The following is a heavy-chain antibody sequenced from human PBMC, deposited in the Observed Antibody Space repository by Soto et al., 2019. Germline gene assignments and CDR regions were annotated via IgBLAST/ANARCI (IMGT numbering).Heavy chain of an antibody. J-gene: IGHJ4*02. V-gene: IGHV4-59*12. D-gene: IGHD2-8*02. CDR3: ARDKITGRFDY. CDR2: MYKTGST. Sequence: SETLSLTCTVSGGSISGYYWSWIRQPPGKGLEWIGYMYKTGSTVYNPSFKSRVTISVDTSKNQFSLRLTTVTAADTAVYYCARDKITGRFDYWGQGTLVTVSS. CDR1: GGSISGYY.